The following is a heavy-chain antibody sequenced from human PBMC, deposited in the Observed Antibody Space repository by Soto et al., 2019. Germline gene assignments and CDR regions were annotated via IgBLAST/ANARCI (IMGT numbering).Heavy chain of an antibody. CDR2: ISSSSSYI. J-gene: IGHJ2*01. CDR1: GFTFSSYS. D-gene: IGHD2-21*01. V-gene: IGHV3-21*01. CDR3: ARESAEAYCGGDCYSQWYFDL. Sequence: GGSLRLSCAASGFTFSSYSMNWVRQAPGKGLEWVSSISSSSSYIYYADSVKGRFTISRDNAKNSLYLQMNSLRAEDTALYYCARESAEAYCGGDCYSQWYFDLWGRGTLVTVSS.